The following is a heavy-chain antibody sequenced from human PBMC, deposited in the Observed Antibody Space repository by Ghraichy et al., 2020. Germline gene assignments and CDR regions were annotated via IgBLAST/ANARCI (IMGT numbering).Heavy chain of an antibody. CDR2: IYSGGST. V-gene: IGHV3-66*01. D-gene: IGHD1-26*01. CDR1: GFTVSSNY. Sequence: GGSLRLSCAASGFTVSSNYMSWVRQAPGKGLEWVSVIYSGGSTYYADSVKGRFTISSDNSKNTLYLQMNSLRAEEAAVYYCARDTRAYSGSYWVLDYWGQGTLVTVSS. J-gene: IGHJ4*02. CDR3: ARDTRAYSGSYWVLDY.